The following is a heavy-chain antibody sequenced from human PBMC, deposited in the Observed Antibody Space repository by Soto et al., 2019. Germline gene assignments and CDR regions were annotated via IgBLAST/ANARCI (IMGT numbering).Heavy chain of an antibody. J-gene: IGHJ4*02. CDR2: IKSKTDGGTT. CDR1: GFTFSNAW. D-gene: IGHD3-10*01. CDR3: TSLYYYGSGSYLV. Sequence: EVQLVESGGGLVKPGGSLRLSCAASGFTFSNAWMSWVRQAPGKGLEWVGRIKSKTDGGTTDYAAPVKGRFTISRDDSKNTLYLQMNSLKTDDTAVYYCTSLYYYGSGSYLVWGQGTLVTVSS. V-gene: IGHV3-15*01.